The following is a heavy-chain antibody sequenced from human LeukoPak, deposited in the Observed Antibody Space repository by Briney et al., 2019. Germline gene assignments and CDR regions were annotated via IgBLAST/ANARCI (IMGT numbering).Heavy chain of an antibody. V-gene: IGHV5-51*01. CDR3: AIRQGCSSSSCPPDY. CDR1: GYSFTTYW. CDR2: MYPGDSDT. D-gene: IGHD2-2*01. J-gene: IGHJ4*02. Sequence: GAYLQISCRGSGYSFTTYWICWVRQLPGKSLEWMVIMYPGDSDTRYNPSFQGQVTMSADKSINTAYLQWSSLRASDTAMYYCAIRQGCSSSSCPPDYWGQGTLVTVS.